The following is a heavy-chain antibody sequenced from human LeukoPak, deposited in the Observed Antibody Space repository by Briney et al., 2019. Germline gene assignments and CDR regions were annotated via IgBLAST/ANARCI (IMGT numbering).Heavy chain of an antibody. D-gene: IGHD4-17*01. Sequence: GGSLRLSCAASGFTFSSYSMNWVRQAPGKGLEWVSSISSSSSYIYYADSVKGRFTISRDNAKNSLYLQMNSLRAEDTAVYYCASYGDYNDAFDIWGQGTMVAVSS. J-gene: IGHJ3*02. V-gene: IGHV3-21*01. CDR2: ISSSSSYI. CDR1: GFTFSSYS. CDR3: ASYGDYNDAFDI.